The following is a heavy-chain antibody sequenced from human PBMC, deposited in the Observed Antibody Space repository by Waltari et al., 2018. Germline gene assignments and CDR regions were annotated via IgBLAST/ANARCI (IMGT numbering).Heavy chain of an antibody. CDR1: GLSFSNYW. J-gene: IGHJ4*02. Sequence: EVQLVESGGGLAQPGGSLRLSCAASGLSFSNYWMTWVRQASGKGREWVANIKQDGSAKYDMDSVKGRFTISRDNAKNSLYLQMNNLRVEDTAVYYCTRGGRDSSWYWRDWGQGTLVTVSS. CDR3: TRGGRDSSWYWRD. CDR2: IKQDGSAK. V-gene: IGHV3-7*01. D-gene: IGHD6-13*01.